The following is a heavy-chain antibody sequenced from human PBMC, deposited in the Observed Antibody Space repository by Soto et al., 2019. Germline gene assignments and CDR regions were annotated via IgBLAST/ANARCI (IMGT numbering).Heavy chain of an antibody. CDR1: GGSFSGYY. V-gene: IGHV4-34*01. CDR2: INHSGST. Sequence: PSETLSLTCAVYGGSFSGYYWSWIRQPPGKGLEWIGEINHSGSTNYNPSLKSRVTISVDTSKDQFSLKLSSVTAADTAVYYCARDLREGSYFTGYYYYGMDVWGQGTTVTVSS. J-gene: IGHJ6*02. D-gene: IGHD1-26*01. CDR3: ARDLREGSYFTGYYYYGMDV.